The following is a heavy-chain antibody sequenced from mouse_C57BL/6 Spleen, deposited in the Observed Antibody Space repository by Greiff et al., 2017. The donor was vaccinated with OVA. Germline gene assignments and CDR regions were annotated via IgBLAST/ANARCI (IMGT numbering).Heavy chain of an antibody. D-gene: IGHD2-3*01. J-gene: IGHJ2*01. CDR2: IYIANGYT. CDR1: GYTFTSYG. V-gene: IGHV1-58*01. CDR3: ARRGIYDGYYFDY. Sequence: EVMLVESGAELVRPGSSVKMSCKTSGYTFTSYGINWVKQRPGQGLEWIGYIYIANGYTEYNEKFKGKATLTSDTSSSTAYMQLSSLTSEDSAIYFCARRGIYDGYYFDYWGQGTTLTVSS.